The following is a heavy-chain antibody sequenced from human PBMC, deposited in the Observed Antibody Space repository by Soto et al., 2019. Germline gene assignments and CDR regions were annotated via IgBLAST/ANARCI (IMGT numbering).Heavy chain of an antibody. V-gene: IGHV4-31*03. CDR3: ASSSGASYYDY. D-gene: IGHD2-15*01. J-gene: IGHJ4*02. CDR2: ISYSGRT. Sequence: QVQLQESGPGLVKPLQTLSLTCTVSGGSISSGGYYWSWIRQHPGKGLEWIGYISYSGRTYYNPSLKSRVTISVDTSKNLFSLKLSSVTAADTAVYYCASSSGASYYDYWGQGTLVTVSS. CDR1: GGSISSGGYY.